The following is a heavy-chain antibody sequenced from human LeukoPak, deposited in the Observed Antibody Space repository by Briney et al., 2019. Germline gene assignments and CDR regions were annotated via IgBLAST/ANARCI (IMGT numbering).Heavy chain of an antibody. V-gene: IGHV3-30*03. CDR1: GFTFSSYA. CDR2: ISNDGKNK. D-gene: IGHD2-15*01. Sequence: GRSLRLSCGASGFTFSSYAIHWVRQAPGKGLEWMALISNDGKNKYYAVSVKGRFTISRDNAKNSLYLQMNSLRAEDTAIYYCASTFPYCGGGSCALGGQGTLVTVSS. J-gene: IGHJ4*02. CDR3: ASTFPYCGGGSCAL.